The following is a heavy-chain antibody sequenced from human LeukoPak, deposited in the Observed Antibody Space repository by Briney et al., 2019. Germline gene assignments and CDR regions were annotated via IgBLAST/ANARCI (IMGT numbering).Heavy chain of an antibody. Sequence: KPSETLSLTCAVYGGSFSGYYWSWIRQPPGKGLEWVASISSTGSYTYYADSGKGRFTISRDNAKKSLYLQMNSLRAEDTAVYCCARVVTVAWSERRPGYFYMDVWGKGTTVTVSS. D-gene: IGHD1-1*01. CDR2: ISSTGSYT. CDR1: GGSFSGYY. J-gene: IGHJ6*03. V-gene: IGHV3-11*06. CDR3: ARVVTVAWSERRPGYFYMDV.